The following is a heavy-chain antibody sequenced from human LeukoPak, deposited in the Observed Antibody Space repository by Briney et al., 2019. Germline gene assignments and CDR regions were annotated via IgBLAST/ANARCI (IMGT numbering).Heavy chain of an antibody. CDR3: GSRIVGALNY. Sequence: SQTLSLTCTVSGGSISSGSYYWSWIRQPAGKGLEWIGRIYTSGSTNYNPSLKSRVTMSVDTSKNQFSLKLSSVTAADTAVYYCGSRIVGALNYWGQGTLVTVSS. CDR2: IYTSGST. D-gene: IGHD1-26*01. J-gene: IGHJ4*02. V-gene: IGHV4-61*02. CDR1: GGSISSGSYY.